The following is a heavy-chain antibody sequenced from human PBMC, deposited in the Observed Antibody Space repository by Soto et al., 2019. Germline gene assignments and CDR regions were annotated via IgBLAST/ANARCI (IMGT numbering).Heavy chain of an antibody. V-gene: IGHV4-39*01. Sequence: SETLSLTCTVSGGSISSSSYYWGWIRQPPGKGLEWIGSIYYSGNTYYNPSLKSRVTISVDTSKNQFSLKLSSVTAADTAVYYCVRHVRDFPGKVELSSYFDYWGQGTLVTVSS. D-gene: IGHD1-7*01. CDR3: VRHVRDFPGKVELSSYFDY. CDR1: GGSISSSSYY. J-gene: IGHJ4*02. CDR2: IYYSGNT.